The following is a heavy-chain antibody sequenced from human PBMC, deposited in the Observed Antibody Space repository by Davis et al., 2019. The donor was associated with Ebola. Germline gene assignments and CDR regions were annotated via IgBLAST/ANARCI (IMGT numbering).Heavy chain of an antibody. CDR2: INPSGGST. CDR3: ARESNAIFGVVNWFDP. D-gene: IGHD3-3*01. Sequence: ASVKVSCKASGYTFTSYYMHWVRQAPGQGLEWMGIINPSGGSTSYAQKFQGRVTMTRDTSTSTVYMELSSLRSEDTAVYYCARESNAIFGVVNWFDPWGQGTLVTVSS. CDR1: GYTFTSYY. J-gene: IGHJ5*02. V-gene: IGHV1-46*01.